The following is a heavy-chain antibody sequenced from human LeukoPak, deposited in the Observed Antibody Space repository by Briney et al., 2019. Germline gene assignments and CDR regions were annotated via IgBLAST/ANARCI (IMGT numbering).Heavy chain of an antibody. Sequence: SSETLSLTCTVSGGSISSRPYYWGWVRQPPGKGLEWIGTISYSGTTYYSPSLKSRVTISLDTSKNHFSLKLSSVTPADTAVYYCARGPAFDYWGQGTLVTVSS. CDR2: ISYSGTT. CDR3: ARGPAFDY. J-gene: IGHJ4*02. V-gene: IGHV4-39*07. CDR1: GGSISSRPYY.